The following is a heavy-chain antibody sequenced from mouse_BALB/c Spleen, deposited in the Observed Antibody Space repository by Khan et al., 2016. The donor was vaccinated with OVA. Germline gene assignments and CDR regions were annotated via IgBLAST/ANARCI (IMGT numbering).Heavy chain of an antibody. CDR2: IWSGGST. J-gene: IGHJ3*01. V-gene: IGHV2-2*02. CDR1: GFSLTTYG. D-gene: IGHD2-4*01. CDR3: ARNDDYDEGLAY. Sequence: VKLKQSGPGLVQPSQSLSITCTVSGFSLTTYGVHWVRQSPGKGLEWLGVIWSGGSTDYNAAFISRLSISKDNSKSQVFFKMNSLQANDTAIYYCARNDDYDEGLAYWGQGNLVTVSA.